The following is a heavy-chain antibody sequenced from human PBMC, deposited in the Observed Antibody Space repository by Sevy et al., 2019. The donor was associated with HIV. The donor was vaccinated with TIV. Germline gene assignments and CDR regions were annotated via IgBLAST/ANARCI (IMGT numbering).Heavy chain of an antibody. Sequence: WGSLRLSCAASGFTFSDYYMNWIRQSPRRGLEWVSYISSTGTTIYYADSVKGRFTISRDNAKNSLYLQMNSLRAEDTAVYYCAREGSLWYFDLWGRGTLVTVSS. CDR2: ISSTGTTI. V-gene: IGHV3-11*01. CDR1: GFTFSDYY. J-gene: IGHJ2*01. D-gene: IGHD3-10*01. CDR3: AREGSLWYFDL.